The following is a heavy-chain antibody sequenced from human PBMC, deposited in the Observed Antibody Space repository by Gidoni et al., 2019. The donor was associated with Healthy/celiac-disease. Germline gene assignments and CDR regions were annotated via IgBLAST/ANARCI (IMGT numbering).Heavy chain of an antibody. Sequence: EVQLVESGGGLVQPGGSLRLSCAASGFTFSSYDMHWVRQATGKGLEWVSAIGTAGDTYYPGSVKGRFTISRENAKNSLYLQMNSLRAGDTAVYYCARSADSSLPTGYYYYGMDVWGQGTTVTVSS. J-gene: IGHJ6*02. V-gene: IGHV3-13*01. CDR3: ARSADSSLPTGYYYYGMDV. CDR2: IGTAGDT. D-gene: IGHD6-6*01. CDR1: GFTFSSYD.